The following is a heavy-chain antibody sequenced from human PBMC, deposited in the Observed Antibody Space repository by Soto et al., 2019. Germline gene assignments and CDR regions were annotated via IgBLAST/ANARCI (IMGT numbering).Heavy chain of an antibody. D-gene: IGHD6-6*01. V-gene: IGHV3-30-3*01. J-gene: IGHJ4*02. CDR3: ARDSIAARVGYYFDY. CDR2: ISYDGSNK. CDR1: GFTFSSYA. Sequence: QVQLVESGGGVVQPGRSLRLSCAASGFTFSSYAMHWVRQAPGKGLEWVAVISYDGSNKYYADSVKGRFTISRDNSMNTLYLQMNSLRAEDTAVYYCARDSIAARVGYYFDYWGQGTLVTVSS.